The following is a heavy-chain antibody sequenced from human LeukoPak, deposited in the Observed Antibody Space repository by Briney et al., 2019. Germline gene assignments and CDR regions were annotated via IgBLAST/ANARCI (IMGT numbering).Heavy chain of an antibody. CDR3: ALQLWFTYYYDSSGYYPFDY. CDR1: GYTFTSYY. V-gene: IGHV1-46*01. D-gene: IGHD3-22*01. J-gene: IGHJ4*02. Sequence: ASVKVSCKASGYTFTSYYMHWVRQAPGQGLECMGIINPSGGSTSYAQKFQGRVTMTRDTSISTAYMELSRLRSDDTAVYSCALQLWFTYYYDSSGYYPFDYWGQGTLVTVSS. CDR2: INPSGGST.